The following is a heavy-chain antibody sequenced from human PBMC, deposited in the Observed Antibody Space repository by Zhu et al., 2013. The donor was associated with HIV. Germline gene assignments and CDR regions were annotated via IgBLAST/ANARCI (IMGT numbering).Heavy chain of an antibody. CDR1: GGTFSSYA. J-gene: IGHJ4*02. V-gene: IGHV1-69*01. D-gene: IGHD2-2*01. Sequence: QVQLVQSGAEVKKPGSSVKVSCKASGGTFSSYAISWVRQAPGQGLEWMGGIIPIFGTANYAQKFQGRVTITADESTSTAYMELSSLRSEDTAVYYCARDSGTRVVPAAIEIQYFDYWGQGTLVTVSS. CDR2: IIPIFGTA. CDR3: ARDSGTRVVPAAIEIQYFDY.